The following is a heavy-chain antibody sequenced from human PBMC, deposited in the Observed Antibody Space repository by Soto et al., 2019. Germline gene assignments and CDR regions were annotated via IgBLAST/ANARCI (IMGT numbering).Heavy chain of an antibody. Sequence: EVQLVESGGGVVQPGGSLRLSCAASGFTFNSYWMQWVRHAPGKGLEWVARIDGDEDSTTNYADSVKGRFTISRDNVKNTLYLQMNGLRAEDTAFYYCVRDSHGDYWGQGNRVTVS. V-gene: IGHV3-74*01. CDR2: IDGDEDSTT. J-gene: IGHJ4*02. CDR3: VRDSHGDY. CDR1: GFTFNSYW.